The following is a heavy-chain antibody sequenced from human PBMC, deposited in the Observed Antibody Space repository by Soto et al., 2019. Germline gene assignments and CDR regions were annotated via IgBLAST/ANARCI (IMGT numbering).Heavy chain of an antibody. CDR3: AKDMGLKLGNAHDAFDI. J-gene: IGHJ3*02. Sequence: GGSLRLSCAASGFTFDDYAMHWVRQAPGKGLEWVSGISWNSGSIGYADSVKGRFTISRDNAKNSLYLQMNSLRAEDTALYYCAKDMGLKLGNAHDAFDIWGQGTMVTVSS. D-gene: IGHD7-27*01. CDR2: ISWNSGSI. CDR1: GFTFDDYA. V-gene: IGHV3-9*01.